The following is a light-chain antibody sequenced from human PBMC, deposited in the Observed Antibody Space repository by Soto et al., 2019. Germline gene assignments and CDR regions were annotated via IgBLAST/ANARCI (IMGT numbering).Light chain of an antibody. V-gene: IGLV1-40*01. CDR1: SSNIESNW. J-gene: IGLJ3*02. CDR2: GDT. Sequence: QSAVTQAPSVSGTPGQRVTISCSGSSSNIESNWVYWYQQLPGTAPKLLIYGDTNRPSGVPDRFSGSKSGTSASLAITGLQAEDEADYYCQSYDSSLSGNWVFGGGTKLTVL. CDR3: QSYDSSLSGNWV.